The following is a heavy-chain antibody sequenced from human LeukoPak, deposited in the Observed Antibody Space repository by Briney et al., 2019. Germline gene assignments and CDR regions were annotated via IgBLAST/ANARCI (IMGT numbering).Heavy chain of an antibody. CDR2: ILYDGTNK. J-gene: IGHJ4*02. CDR3: AKDHTSGWPKTFDY. D-gene: IGHD6-19*01. CDR1: GFTFSSFG. Sequence: GGSLRLSCAASGFTFSSFGMHWVRQAPGQGLEWVAFILYDGTNKYYADSVKGRFTISRDNSKNTLSLQMNSLRAEDTAVYYCAKDHTSGWPKTFDYWGQGTLVTVSS. V-gene: IGHV3-30*02.